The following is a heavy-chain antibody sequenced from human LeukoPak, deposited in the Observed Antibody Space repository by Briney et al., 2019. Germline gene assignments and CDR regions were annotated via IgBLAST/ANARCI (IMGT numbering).Heavy chain of an antibody. CDR3: ARNPPYYGDSSDY. CDR1: GGSISSSNW. Sequence: SETLSLTCAVSGGSISSSNWWSWVRQPPGKGLEWIGEIYHSGSTNYNPSLKSRVTISVDKSKNQFSLKLSSVTAADTAVYYCARNPPYYGDSSDYWGQGTLVTVSS. V-gene: IGHV4-4*02. D-gene: IGHD4-17*01. J-gene: IGHJ4*02. CDR2: IYHSGST.